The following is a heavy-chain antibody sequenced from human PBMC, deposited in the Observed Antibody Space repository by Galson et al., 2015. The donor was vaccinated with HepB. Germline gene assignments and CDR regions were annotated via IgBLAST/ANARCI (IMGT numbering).Heavy chain of an antibody. CDR2: IYLGDSDT. CDR1: GYSFSSYW. Sequence: QSGAEVKKSGESLKISCQGSGYSFSSYWIAWVRQMPGKGLEWMGIIYLGDSDTRYSPSFQGQVTISADKSIRAAYLQWSSLKALDTAMYYCSRLRGGDYALDYWGQGTLVTVSS. CDR3: SRLRGGDYALDY. V-gene: IGHV5-51*01. J-gene: IGHJ4*02. D-gene: IGHD4-17*01.